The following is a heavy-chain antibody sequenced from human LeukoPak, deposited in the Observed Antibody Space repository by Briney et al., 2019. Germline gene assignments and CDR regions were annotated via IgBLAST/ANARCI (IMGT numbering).Heavy chain of an antibody. Sequence: SQTLSLTCTVSGGSISSGGYYWSWIRQHLGKGLGWIVYIYYSGSTYYNPSLKSRVTISVDTSKNQFSLKLSSVTAADTAVYYCARGPYDILTGSNWFDPWGQGTLVTVSS. CDR3: ARGPYDILTGSNWFDP. CDR2: IYYSGST. D-gene: IGHD3-9*01. J-gene: IGHJ5*02. V-gene: IGHV4-31*03. CDR1: GGSISSGGYY.